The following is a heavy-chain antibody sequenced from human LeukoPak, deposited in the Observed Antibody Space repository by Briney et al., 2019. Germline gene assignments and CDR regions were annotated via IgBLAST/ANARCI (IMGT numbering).Heavy chain of an antibody. J-gene: IGHJ4*02. CDR2: INSVGIRT. CDR3: ARYCSGSICYSGVDY. Sequence: GGSLRLSCAASGFSFSSYMMTWVRQAPRKGLEWVSNINSVGIRTYYADSVKGRFTISRDNSKNTLYLQMSSLRAEATAVYYCARYCSGSICYSGVDYWGQGTLGPVSS. D-gene: IGHD2-15*01. CDR1: GFSFSSYM. V-gene: IGHV3-23*01.